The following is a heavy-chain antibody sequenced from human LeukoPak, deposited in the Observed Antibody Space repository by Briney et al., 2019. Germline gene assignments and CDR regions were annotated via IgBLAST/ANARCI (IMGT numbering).Heavy chain of an antibody. CDR3: ARGLYGAAAGTH. V-gene: IGHV4-59*01. Sequence: SETLSLTCTVSGGSISSYYWSWIRQPPGKGLEWIGYIYYTGSTSYNPSLKSRVTISVDTSKNQFSLKLRSVTAADTAVYYCARGLYGAAAGTHWGQGTQVTVSS. J-gene: IGHJ1*01. CDR1: GGSISSYY. CDR2: IYYTGST. D-gene: IGHD6-13*01.